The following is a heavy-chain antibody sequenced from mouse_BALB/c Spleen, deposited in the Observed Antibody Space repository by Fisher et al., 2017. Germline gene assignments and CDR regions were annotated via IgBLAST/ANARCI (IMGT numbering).Heavy chain of an antibody. D-gene: IGHD1-1*01. V-gene: IGHV1-12*01. CDR3: ARDNGHWYFDV. J-gene: IGHJ1*01. Sequence: KFKGKATFTADTSSSTAYMQISSLTSEDSAVYFCARDNGHWYFDVWGAGTTVTVSS.